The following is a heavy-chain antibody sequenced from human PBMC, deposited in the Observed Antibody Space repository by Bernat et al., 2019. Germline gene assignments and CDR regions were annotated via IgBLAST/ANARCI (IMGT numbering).Heavy chain of an antibody. Sequence: QVQLVQSGAEVKKPGSSVKVSCKASGGTFSSYAISWVRQAPGQGLEWMGGIIPIFGTANYAQKFQGRVTITADESTSTAYMELSSLRSEDTAVYYCARDSLPTDDYGSGSYSHHDNYDYYYMDVWGKGTTVTVSS. CDR2: IIPIFGTA. J-gene: IGHJ6*03. V-gene: IGHV1-69*01. CDR3: ARDSLPTDDYGSGSYSHHDNYDYYYMDV. CDR1: GGTFSSYA. D-gene: IGHD3-10*01.